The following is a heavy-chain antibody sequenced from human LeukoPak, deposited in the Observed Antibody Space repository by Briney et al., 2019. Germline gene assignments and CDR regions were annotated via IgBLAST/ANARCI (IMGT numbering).Heavy chain of an antibody. CDR1: GFTFSSYW. CDR2: IKQDGSEK. Sequence: GGSLRLSCAASGFTFSSYWMSWARQAPGKGLEWVANIKQDGSEKYYVDSVKGRFTISRDKAKNSLYLQMNSLRAEDTAVYYCARVTLTGYYAFDYWGQGTLVTVSS. V-gene: IGHV3-7*01. D-gene: IGHD3-9*01. J-gene: IGHJ4*02. CDR3: ARVTLTGYYAFDY.